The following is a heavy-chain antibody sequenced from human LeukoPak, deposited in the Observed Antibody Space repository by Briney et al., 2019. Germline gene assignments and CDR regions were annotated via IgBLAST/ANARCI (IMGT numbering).Heavy chain of an antibody. V-gene: IGHV3-23*01. CDR3: AKDARRTSGWYFFDY. J-gene: IGHJ4*02. CDR1: GFAFSSQA. Sequence: GGSLRLSCAASGFAFSSQAMGWVRQAPGKGLEWVSVISDSGSITYYADSVKGRFTISRDNFKNTLFLQMNSLRADDTAVYYCAKDARRTSGWYFFDYWGQGTLVTVSS. D-gene: IGHD6-19*01. CDR2: ISDSGSIT.